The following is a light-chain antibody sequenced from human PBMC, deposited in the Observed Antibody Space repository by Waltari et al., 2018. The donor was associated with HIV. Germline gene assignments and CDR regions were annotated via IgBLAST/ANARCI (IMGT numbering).Light chain of an antibody. CDR2: SNK. Sequence: QSVLAQPPSASGTPGQRVTISCSGSTSNIGGNTVRWYQQLPGTAPKLLIYSNKEPPTGVTDRLSGSTSGTSASLFISGLQSEDEADYYCAAWDDSLKGGAFGTGTKVTVL. CDR1: TSNIGGNT. V-gene: IGLV1-44*01. CDR3: AAWDDSLKGGA. J-gene: IGLJ1*01.